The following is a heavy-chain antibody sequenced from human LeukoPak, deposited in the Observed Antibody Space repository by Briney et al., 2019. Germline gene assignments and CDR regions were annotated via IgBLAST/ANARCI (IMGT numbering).Heavy chain of an antibody. CDR2: RKQDGSEE. V-gene: IGHV3-7*01. CDR3: VVLSMSTVTTHDHYYMDV. Sequence: GGSLRLSCAASGFSFSNYWMSWVRQAPGKGLEWVANRKQDGSEEDYVDSVKGRFTISRDNAKNSLFLQMDSLRAEDTAAYYCVVLSMSTVTTHDHYYMDVWGKGTTVTVSS. CDR1: GFSFSNYW. J-gene: IGHJ6*03. D-gene: IGHD4-17*01.